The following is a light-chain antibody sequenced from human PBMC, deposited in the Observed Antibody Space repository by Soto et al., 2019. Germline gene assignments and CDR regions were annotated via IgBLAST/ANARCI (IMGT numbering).Light chain of an antibody. CDR3: QSGFT. V-gene: IGKV3D-20*01. CDR1: QSVGSSY. CDR2: DAS. J-gene: IGKJ3*01. Sequence: EIVLTQSPATLSLSPGERATLSCGASQSVGSSYLAWYQQKPGLAPRLLMYDASSRATGIPDRFSGSGSGTDFTLTISRLEPEDFAVYYCQSGFTFGPGTKVHIK.